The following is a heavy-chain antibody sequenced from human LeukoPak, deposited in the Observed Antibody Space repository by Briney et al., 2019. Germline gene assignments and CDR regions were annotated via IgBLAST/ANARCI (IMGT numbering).Heavy chain of an antibody. CDR1: GFTFSNYG. J-gene: IGHJ3*02. D-gene: IGHD2-21*02. Sequence: GRSLRLSCAASGFTFSNYGMHWVRQAPGKGLEWVAVISYDGTNKYYADSVKGRFTISRDNAKNSLYLHMNSLRAEDTAVYYCARSTGGDWYAFDIWGQGTMVTVSS. CDR3: ARSTGGDWYAFDI. CDR2: ISYDGTNK. V-gene: IGHV3-30*03.